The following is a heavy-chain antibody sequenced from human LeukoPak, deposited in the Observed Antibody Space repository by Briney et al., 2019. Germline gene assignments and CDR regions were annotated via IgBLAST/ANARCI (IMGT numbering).Heavy chain of an antibody. CDR3: ARADHITARHQPDY. CDR2: ISYDGSNK. J-gene: IGHJ4*02. D-gene: IGHD6-6*01. Sequence: PGGSLRLSCAASGFTFSNYAMHWVRQAPGKGLDWLAVISYDGSNKFYADSVKGRFTISRDNSKNTLFLQMNSLRAEDTAVYFCARADHITARHQPDYWGQGTLVTVSS. CDR1: GFTFSNYA. V-gene: IGHV3-30-3*01.